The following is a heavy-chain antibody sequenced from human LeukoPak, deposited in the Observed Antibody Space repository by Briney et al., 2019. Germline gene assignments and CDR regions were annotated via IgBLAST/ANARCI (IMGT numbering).Heavy chain of an antibody. V-gene: IGHV3-30-3*01. Sequence: GRSLRLSCAASGFTFSSYAMHWVRQAPGKGLEWVAVISYDGSNKYYADSVKGRFTISRDNSKNTLYLQMNSLRAEDTAVYYCARGENYYDSSGYYTDAFDIWGQGTMVTVSS. CDR1: GFTFSSYA. CDR2: ISYDGSNK. CDR3: ARGENYYDSSGYYTDAFDI. D-gene: IGHD3-22*01. J-gene: IGHJ3*02.